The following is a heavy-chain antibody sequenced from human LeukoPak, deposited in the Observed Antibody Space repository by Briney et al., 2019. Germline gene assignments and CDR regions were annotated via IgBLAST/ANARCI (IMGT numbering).Heavy chain of an antibody. D-gene: IGHD3-22*01. J-gene: IGHJ4*02. V-gene: IGHV3-23*01. CDR3: AKDSPYDSCGYWREPFDY. CDR1: GFTFSSYA. CDR2: ISGSGDQT. Sequence: GGSLRLSCAASGFTFSSYAMSWVRQAPGKGLEWVSAISGSGDQTYYADSVKGRFTISRDNSKNTLYLQMNSLRAGDTAVYYCAKDSPYDSCGYWREPFDYWGQGTLVTVSS.